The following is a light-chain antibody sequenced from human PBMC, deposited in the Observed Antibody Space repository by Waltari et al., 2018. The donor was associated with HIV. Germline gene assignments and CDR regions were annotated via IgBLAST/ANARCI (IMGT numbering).Light chain of an antibody. V-gene: IGLV2-8*01. Sequence: SALTQPPSASGSPGQSVTISCTGTSSDVGGYNHVSWSQQHPGKAPQRLVYEVTKRPPGVPNRFSGSKSGNTASLTVSGLQAEDEADYYCVSYAGVRDRWVFGGGTKLTVL. CDR2: EVT. J-gene: IGLJ3*02. CDR1: SSDVGGYNH. CDR3: VSYAGVRDRWV.